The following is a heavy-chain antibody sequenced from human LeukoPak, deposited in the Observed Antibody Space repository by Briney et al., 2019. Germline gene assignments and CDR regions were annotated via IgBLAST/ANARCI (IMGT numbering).Heavy chain of an antibody. CDR1: GGSFSGYY. V-gene: IGHV4-34*01. CDR3: ARLRRPIEYYYYYYGMDV. Sequence: SETLSLTCAVYGGSFSGYYWSWIRQPPGKGLEWIGEINHNGSTNYNPSLKSRVTISVDTSKNQFSLKLSSVTAADTAVYYCARLRRPIEYYYYYYGMDVWGQGTTVTVSS. J-gene: IGHJ6*02. CDR2: INHNGST.